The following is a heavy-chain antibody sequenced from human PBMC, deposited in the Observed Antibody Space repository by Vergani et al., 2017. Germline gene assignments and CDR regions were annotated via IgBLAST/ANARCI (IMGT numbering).Heavy chain of an antibody. V-gene: IGHV3-66*02. CDR2: LFSAGST. D-gene: IGHD1-26*01. CDR1: GFSVRTNY. CDR3: ARDGREQTPNFSYGLDV. Sequence: SGGGLAQPGGSLRLSCEASGFSVRTNYMTWVRQIPGKGLECVSILFSAGSTSYSDSVKGRFTISKDNSKNVLYLQMNSLRVEDTAVYYCARDGREQTPNFSYGLDVWGQGTTVTVSS. J-gene: IGHJ6*02.